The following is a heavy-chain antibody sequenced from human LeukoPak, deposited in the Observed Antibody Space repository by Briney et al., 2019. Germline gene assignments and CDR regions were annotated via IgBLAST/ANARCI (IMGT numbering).Heavy chain of an antibody. Sequence: GGSLRLSCAASGFTFSSYSMNWVRQAPGKGLEWVSSISSSSSYIYYADSVKGRFTISRDNAKNSLYLQMNSLRAEDTAVYYCARDLASPTSGSYTADAFDIWGQGTMVTVSS. CDR1: GFTFSSYS. CDR3: ARDLASPTSGSYTADAFDI. J-gene: IGHJ3*02. V-gene: IGHV3-21*01. D-gene: IGHD1-26*01. CDR2: ISSSSSYI.